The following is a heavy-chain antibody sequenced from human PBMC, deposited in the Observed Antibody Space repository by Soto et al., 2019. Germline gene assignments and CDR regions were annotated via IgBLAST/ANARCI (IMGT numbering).Heavy chain of an antibody. Sequence: GESLKISCQGSGYSFAGYWITWVRQKPGKGLEWMGRIDPSDAQTYYSPSFRGHVTISVTKSTTTVFLQWSSLRASDTAMYYCARQIYDSDTGPNFQYYFDSWGQGTPVTVSS. CDR1: GYSFAGYW. D-gene: IGHD3-22*01. CDR3: ARQIYDSDTGPNFQYYFDS. CDR2: IDPSDAQT. J-gene: IGHJ4*02. V-gene: IGHV5-10-1*01.